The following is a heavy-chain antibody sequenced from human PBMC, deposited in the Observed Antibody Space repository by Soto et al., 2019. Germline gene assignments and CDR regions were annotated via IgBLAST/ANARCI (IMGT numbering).Heavy chain of an antibody. CDR2: TRNKANSYTT. CDR1: GFTFSDHY. Sequence: PGGSLRLSCAASGFTFSDHYMDWVRQAPGTGMEWVGRTRNKANSYTTEYAASVNGRFTISRDATKNSLYLQMNSLKTEDTAFNYCARAHINYGSRSYYHYYYGMDVWGQGTTVTVSS. CDR3: ARAHINYGSRSYYHYYYGMDV. J-gene: IGHJ6*02. V-gene: IGHV3-72*01. D-gene: IGHD3-10*01.